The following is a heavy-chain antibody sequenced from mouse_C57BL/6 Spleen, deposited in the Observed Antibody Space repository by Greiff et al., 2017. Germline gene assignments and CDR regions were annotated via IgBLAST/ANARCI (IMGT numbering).Heavy chain of an antibody. CDR1: GYTFTDYE. Sequence: QVQLKESGAELVRPGASVTLSCKASGYTFTDYEMHWVKQTPVHGLEWIGAIDPETGGTAYNQKFKGKAILTADKSSSTAYMELRSLTAEYSAVYYCTIQGAYWGQGTLVTVSA. J-gene: IGHJ3*01. V-gene: IGHV1-15*01. CDR2: IDPETGGT. CDR3: TIQGAY.